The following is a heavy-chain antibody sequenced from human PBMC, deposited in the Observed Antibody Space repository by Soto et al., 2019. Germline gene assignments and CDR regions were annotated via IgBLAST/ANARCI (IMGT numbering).Heavy chain of an antibody. CDR1: GFTFSSYS. Sequence: GSLRLSCAASGFTFSSYSMNCVRQAPGRGLEWVSSISSSSSYIYYADSVKGRFTISRDNAKNSLYLQMNSLRAEDTAVYYCATERAIVVVPAAIRGMDVWGQGTKVTVSS. D-gene: IGHD2-2*02. CDR2: ISSSSSYI. J-gene: IGHJ6*02. CDR3: ATERAIVVVPAAIRGMDV. V-gene: IGHV3-21*01.